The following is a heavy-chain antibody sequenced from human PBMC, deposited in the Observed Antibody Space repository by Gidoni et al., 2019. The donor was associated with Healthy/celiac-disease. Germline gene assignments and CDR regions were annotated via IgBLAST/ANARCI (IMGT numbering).Heavy chain of an antibody. V-gene: IGHV3-11*01. CDR1: GFTFSDYY. D-gene: IGHD4-17*01. Sequence: QVQLVESGGGLVKPGGSLRLSCAASGFTFSDYYMRWIRQAPGKGLGWVSYISSSGSTIYYADSVKGRFTISRDNAKNSLYLQMNSLRAEDTAVYYCARVVTYGDYLVAYYYYGMDVWGQGTTVTVSS. CDR3: ARVVTYGDYLVAYYYYGMDV. J-gene: IGHJ6*02. CDR2: ISSSGSTI.